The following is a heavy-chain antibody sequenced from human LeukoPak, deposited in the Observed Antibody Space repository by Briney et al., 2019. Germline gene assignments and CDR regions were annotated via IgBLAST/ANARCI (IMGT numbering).Heavy chain of an antibody. CDR2: IDQDGNEM. Sequence: GGSLRLSCAASGFAFSHYWMTWVRQAPGKGLEWVANIDQDGNEMYYVDSVKGRFTISRDNAKNSLYLQMNSLRAEDTAVYYCARSYGSGNYYNYWGQGTLVIVSS. V-gene: IGHV3-7*03. CDR1: GFAFSHYW. CDR3: ARSYGSGNYYNY. J-gene: IGHJ4*02. D-gene: IGHD3-10*01.